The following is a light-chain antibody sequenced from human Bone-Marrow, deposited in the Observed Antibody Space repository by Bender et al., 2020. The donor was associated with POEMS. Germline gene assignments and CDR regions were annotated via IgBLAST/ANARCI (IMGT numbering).Light chain of an antibody. J-gene: IGLJ3*02. Sequence: SYDLRQPPSVSVSPGQTARITCSADALSKQYAYWYQQKPGQAPLLIIFKDSQRASGIPERFSGSSSGTTLTLTISGVQAEDEADYYCQSGENSETWVFGGGTKLTVL. V-gene: IGLV3-25*03. CDR3: QSGENSETWV. CDR1: ALSKQY. CDR2: KDS.